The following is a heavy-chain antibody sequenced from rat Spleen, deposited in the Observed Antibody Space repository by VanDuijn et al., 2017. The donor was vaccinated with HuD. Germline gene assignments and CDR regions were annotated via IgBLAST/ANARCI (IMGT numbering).Heavy chain of an antibody. D-gene: IGHD1-2*01. J-gene: IGHJ2*01. CDR3: ARPGGYFYSTYMGFVY. Sequence: EVQLVDSGGGLVQPGRSLKLSCVASGFTFSDYNMAWVRQAPKKGLEWVASISYDGSSTYYRDSLKGRLTISSDNAKNTLYLQRDSLRSEDTATYYCARPGGYFYSTYMGFVYWGQGVMVTVSS. V-gene: IGHV5-7*01. CDR1: GFTFSDYN. CDR2: ISYDGSST.